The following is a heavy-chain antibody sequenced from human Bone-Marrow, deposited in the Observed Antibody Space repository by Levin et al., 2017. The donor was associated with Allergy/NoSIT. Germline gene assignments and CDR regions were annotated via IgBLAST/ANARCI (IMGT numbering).Heavy chain of an antibody. D-gene: IGHD6-19*01. J-gene: IGHJ4*02. V-gene: IGHV4-59*01. CDR1: GGSISRYY. CDR2: IYYSGST. Sequence: SETLSLTCTVSGGSISRYYWGWIRQPPGKGLEWIGYIYYSGSTNYNPSLKSRVTMAADTSKNQFSLNLTSVTAADTAVYFCARVRSGWYVPYWGQGILVTVSS. CDR3: ARVRSGWYVPY.